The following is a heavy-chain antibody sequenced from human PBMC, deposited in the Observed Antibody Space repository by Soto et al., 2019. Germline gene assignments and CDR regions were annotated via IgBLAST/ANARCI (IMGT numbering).Heavy chain of an antibody. J-gene: IGHJ5*01. CDR1: GDSIRDSF. CDR3: PAGGEANSDHHCGNWLDY. D-gene: IGHD2-8*01. CDR2: VHHTGNT. Sequence: PSETLSLTCTVSGDSIRDSFWSWVRQPPGKGLEWIGLVHHTGNTNYNPSLETRVTMLVDTSANHFSLTLTSVTPTDTAIYYCPAGGEANSDHHCGNWLDYWGKGTLVTV. V-gene: IGHV4-59*01.